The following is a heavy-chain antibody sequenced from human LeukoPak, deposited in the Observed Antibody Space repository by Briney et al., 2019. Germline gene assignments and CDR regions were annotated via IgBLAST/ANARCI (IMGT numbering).Heavy chain of an antibody. CDR1: AFTFSDYS. D-gene: IGHD7-27*01. J-gene: IGHJ2*01. CDR3: ARELVSLGTGYFDL. V-gene: IGHV3-48*01. CDR2: ISGRSSTI. Sequence: GGSLRFSCAASAFTFSDYSMNWVRQAPGKGLEWTSYISGRSSTIYYADSVRGRFTISRDNSKNTLHLQMNNLTADDTAIYYCARELVSLGTGYFDLWGRGTLVTVSS.